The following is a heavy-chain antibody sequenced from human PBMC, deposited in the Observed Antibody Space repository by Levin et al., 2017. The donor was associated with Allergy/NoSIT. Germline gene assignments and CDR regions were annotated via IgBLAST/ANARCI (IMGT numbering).Heavy chain of an antibody. CDR3: ARQQITMVRGVIITWWWFDP. Sequence: PSQTLSLTCTVSGGSISSSSYYWGWIRQPPGKGLEWIGSIYYSGSTYYNPSLKSRVTISVDTSKNQFSLKLSSVTAADTAVYYCARQQITMVRGVIITWWWFDPWGQGTLVTVSS. CDR1: GGSISSSSYY. V-gene: IGHV4-39*01. J-gene: IGHJ5*02. D-gene: IGHD3-10*01. CDR2: IYYSGST.